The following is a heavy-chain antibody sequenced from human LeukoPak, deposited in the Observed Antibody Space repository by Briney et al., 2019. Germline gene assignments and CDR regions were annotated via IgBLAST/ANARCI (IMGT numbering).Heavy chain of an antibody. CDR2: INTNTGNP. V-gene: IGHV7-4-1*02. D-gene: IGHD3-3*01. CDR1: GYTFTHYA. J-gene: IGHJ5*02. CDR3: ARDGTVYDFWSGYYNNWFDP. Sequence: ASVKVSCKASGYTFTHYAMNWVRQAPGQGLEWMGWINTNTGNPTYAQGFTGRFVFSLDTSVSTAYLQISSLKAEDTAVYYCARDGTVYDFWSGYYNNWFDPWGQGTLVTVSS.